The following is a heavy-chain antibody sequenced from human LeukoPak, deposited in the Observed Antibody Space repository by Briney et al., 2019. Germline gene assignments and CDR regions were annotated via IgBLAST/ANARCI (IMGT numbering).Heavy chain of an antibody. V-gene: IGHV3-23*01. CDR1: GFTFSSYA. J-gene: IGHJ3*02. CDR3: AKDPNGDYVGAFDM. D-gene: IGHD4-17*01. Sequence: GGSLRLSCAASGFTFSSYAITWIRQAPGKGLEWVSSTSGSGHNTYYADSVQGRFTISRDNSKNTLFLQMNSLRADDTAVYHCAKDPNGDYVGAFDMWGQGTMVTVSS. CDR2: TSGSGHNT.